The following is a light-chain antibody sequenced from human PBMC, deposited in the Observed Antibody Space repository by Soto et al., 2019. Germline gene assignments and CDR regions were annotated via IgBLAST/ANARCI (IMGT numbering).Light chain of an antibody. CDR3: QQSYSTPWT. CDR1: QSISSY. J-gene: IGKJ1*01. Sequence: DIQMTQSPSSLSASVGDRVTITCRASQSISSYLNWYQQKPGKAPKLLIYAASSLQSGVPSRFSGSGSGTDFTLTISSLQPADVATYYCQQSYSTPWTFGQGTKVEIK. CDR2: AAS. V-gene: IGKV1-39*01.